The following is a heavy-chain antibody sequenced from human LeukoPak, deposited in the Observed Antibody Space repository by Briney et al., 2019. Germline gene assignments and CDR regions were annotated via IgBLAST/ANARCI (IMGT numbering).Heavy chain of an antibody. CDR3: ARDGPPYCSSTSCPEGFDP. D-gene: IGHD2-2*01. J-gene: IGHJ5*02. CDR2: TYYRSKWYN. Sequence: SQTLSLTCAISGDSVSSNSAAWNWIRQSPSRGLEWLGRTYYRSKWYNDYAVSVKSRITINPDTSKNQFSLQLNSVTPEDTAVYYCARDGPPYCSSTSCPEGFDPWGQGTLVTVSS. V-gene: IGHV6-1*01. CDR1: GDSVSSNSAA.